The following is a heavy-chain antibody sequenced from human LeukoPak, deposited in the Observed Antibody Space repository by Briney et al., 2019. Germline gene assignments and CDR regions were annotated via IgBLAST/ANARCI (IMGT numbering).Heavy chain of an antibody. D-gene: IGHD3-3*01. Sequence: GGSLRLSCAASGFIFNDYYIDWVRQAPGNGLERVSVIYGDGRTSHSASVRGRFTISRDNSKNIVSLQMNNLRAEDTAVYYCARGRGLGVVSPYFDYWGQGTLVTVSS. CDR3: ARGRGLGVVSPYFDY. CDR1: GFIFNDYY. CDR2: IYGDGRT. V-gene: IGHV3-53*01. J-gene: IGHJ4*02.